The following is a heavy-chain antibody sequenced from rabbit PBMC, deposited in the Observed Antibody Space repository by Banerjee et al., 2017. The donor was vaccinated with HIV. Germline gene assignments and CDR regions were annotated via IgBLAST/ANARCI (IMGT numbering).Heavy chain of an antibody. CDR3: ARDVSGDPYYFNL. CDR2: IDAGSTGST. J-gene: IGHJ4*01. Sequence: QSLEESGGDLVKPGASLTLTCTASGFSFSSSYYMCWVRQAPGKGLEWIACIDAGSTGSTYYASWAKGRFTISKTSSTTVTLQMTSLTAADTATYFCARDVSGDPYYFNLWGPGTLVTVS. CDR1: GFSFSSSYY. V-gene: IGHV1S40*01. D-gene: IGHD2-1*01.